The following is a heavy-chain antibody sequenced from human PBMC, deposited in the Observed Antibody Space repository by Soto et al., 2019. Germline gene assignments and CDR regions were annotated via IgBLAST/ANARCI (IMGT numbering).Heavy chain of an antibody. V-gene: IGHV1-18*01. CDR2: ISAYNGNT. Sequence: ASVKVSCKASGYTFTSYGISWVRQAPGQGLEWMGWISAYNGNTNYAQKLQGRVTMTTDTSTSTAYMELRSLRSDDTAVYYCARDFMVVAATPDWFDPWGQGTLVTVSS. CDR1: GYTFTSYG. CDR3: ARDFMVVAATPDWFDP. D-gene: IGHD2-15*01. J-gene: IGHJ5*02.